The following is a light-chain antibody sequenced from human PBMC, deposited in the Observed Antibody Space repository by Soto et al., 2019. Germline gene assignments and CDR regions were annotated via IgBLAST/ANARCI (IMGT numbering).Light chain of an antibody. CDR3: QSYDISLHNYV. Sequence: QSVLTXPPSVSGAPGQRVSISCTGSTSNIGAPYDVHWYQHLPGTAPKLLIYGDNNRPSGVPDRFSGSKSGTSASLAITRLHAEDEADYYCQSYDISLHNYVFGTGTKVTVL. CDR1: TSNIGAPYD. J-gene: IGLJ1*01. CDR2: GDN. V-gene: IGLV1-40*01.